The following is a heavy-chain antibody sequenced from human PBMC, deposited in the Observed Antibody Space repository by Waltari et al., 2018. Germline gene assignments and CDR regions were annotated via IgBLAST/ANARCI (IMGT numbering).Heavy chain of an antibody. J-gene: IGHJ5*02. V-gene: IGHV4-39*01. CDR3: ARVSRDFGYSSSWTGWFDP. CDR2: IYYSGST. CDR1: GGSISSSSYY. D-gene: IGHD6-13*01. Sequence: QLQLQESGPGLVKPSETLSLTCTVSGGSISSSSYYWGWIRQPPGKGLEWIGSIYYSGSTYYNPSLKSRVTIFVDTSKNQFSLKLSSVTAADTAVYYCARVSRDFGYSSSWTGWFDPWGQGTLVTVSS.